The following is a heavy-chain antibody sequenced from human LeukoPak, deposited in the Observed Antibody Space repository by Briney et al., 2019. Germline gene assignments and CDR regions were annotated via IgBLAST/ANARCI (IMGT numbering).Heavy chain of an antibody. D-gene: IGHD2-15*01. CDR3: AKDCPYVVKSCHYGMDV. J-gene: IGHJ6*02. CDR2: ISGSGGST. CDR1: GFTFSSYA. V-gene: IGHV3-23*01. Sequence: PGGSLRLSCAASGFTFSSYAMSWVRQAPGKGLEWVSAISGSGGSTYYADSVKGRFTISRDNSKNTLYLQMNSLRAEDTAVYYCAKDCPYVVKSCHYGMDVWGQGTTVTVSS.